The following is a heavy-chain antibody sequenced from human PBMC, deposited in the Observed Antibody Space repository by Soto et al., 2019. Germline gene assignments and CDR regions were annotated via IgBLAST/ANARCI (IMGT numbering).Heavy chain of an antibody. J-gene: IGHJ4*02. CDR3: ARGSPMPADY. CDR1: GCTFSSYA. V-gene: IGHV1-69*13. Sequence: SVKVSCKASGCTFSSYAISGVRQAPGQGLEWMGGIIPIFGTANYAQKFQGRVTITADESTSTAYMELSSLRSEDTAVYYCARGSPMPADYWGQGTLVTVSS. D-gene: IGHD2-2*01. CDR2: IIPIFGTA.